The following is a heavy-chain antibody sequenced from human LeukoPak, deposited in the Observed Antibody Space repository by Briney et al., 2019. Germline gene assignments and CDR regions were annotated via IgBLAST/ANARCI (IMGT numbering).Heavy chain of an antibody. V-gene: IGHV3-48*04. CDR3: VRDHEWAFDY. Sequence: GGSLRLSCAASGFTFNSYSMNWVRQAPGKGLEWISYSRVDFNAIAYADSVRGRFTISRDSAENTLYLQMNSLRPDDTAVYFCVRDHEWAFDYWGQGALVTVSS. J-gene: IGHJ4*02. CDR2: SRVDFNAI. CDR1: GFTFNSYS. D-gene: IGHD2-8*01.